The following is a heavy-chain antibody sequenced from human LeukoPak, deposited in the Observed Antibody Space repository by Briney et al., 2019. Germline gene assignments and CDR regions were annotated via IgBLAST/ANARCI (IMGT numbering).Heavy chain of an antibody. J-gene: IGHJ2*01. V-gene: IGHV4-59*08. D-gene: IGHD5-12*01. CDR3: ARLKWQGWYFDL. CDR2: IYYSGST. CDR1: GGSISSYY. Sequence: PSETLSLTCTVSGGSISSYYWSWIRQPPGKGLEWIGYIYYSGSTNYNPSLKSRVTISVDTSKNQFSLKLSSVTAADTAVYYCARLKWQGWYFDLWGRGTLVTVSS.